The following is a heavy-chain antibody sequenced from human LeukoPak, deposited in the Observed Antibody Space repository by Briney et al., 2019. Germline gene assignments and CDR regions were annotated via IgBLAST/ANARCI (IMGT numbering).Heavy chain of an antibody. CDR3: AREVVPQDNWFDP. CDR1: GFTFSSYA. V-gene: IGHV3-30-3*01. J-gene: IGHJ5*02. D-gene: IGHD2-15*01. CDR2: ISYDGSNK. Sequence: GRSLRLSCAASGFTFSSYAMHWVRQAPGKGLEWVAVISYDGSNKYYADSVKGRFTISRDNSKNTPYLQMNSLRAEDTAVYYCAREVVPQDNWFDPWGQGTLVTVSS.